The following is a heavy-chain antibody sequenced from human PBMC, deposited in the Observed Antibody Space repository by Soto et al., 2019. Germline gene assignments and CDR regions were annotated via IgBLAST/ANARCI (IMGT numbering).Heavy chain of an antibody. Sequence: GASVKVSCKASGYTFTSYGISWVRQAPGQGLEWMGWISAYNGNTNYAQKLQGRVTMTTDTSTSTAYMELRSLRSDDTAVYYCARDIRTHQLPFTSNWFDPWGKGTLVTVDS. J-gene: IGHJ5*02. CDR2: ISAYNGNT. D-gene: IGHD2-2*01. CDR1: GYTFTSYG. V-gene: IGHV1-18*01. CDR3: ARDIRTHQLPFTSNWFDP.